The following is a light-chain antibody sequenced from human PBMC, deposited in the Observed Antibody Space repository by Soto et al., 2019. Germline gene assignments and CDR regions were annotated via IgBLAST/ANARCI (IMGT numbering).Light chain of an antibody. V-gene: IGKV1-5*01. J-gene: IGKJ1*01. CDR3: QQYNSYSRT. CDR2: DVS. Sequence: IQMTHAPSTLSASVGDRVSITCRASQTVERWLSWYQQKPGKAPNLLISDVSTLERGVPSRFSGSGSATEFTLTISSLQPDDFATYYCQQYNSYSRTFGQGTKVDI. CDR1: QTVERW.